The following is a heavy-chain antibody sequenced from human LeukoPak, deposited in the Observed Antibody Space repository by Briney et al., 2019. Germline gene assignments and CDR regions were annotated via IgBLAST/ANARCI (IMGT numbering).Heavy chain of an antibody. D-gene: IGHD2-15*01. J-gene: IGHJ4*02. CDR2: IRSKANSYAT. Sequence: GGSLRLSCAASGFTFSGSAMHWVRQASGKGLERVGRIRSKANSYATAYAASVKGRFTISRDDSKNTAYLQMNSLKTEDTAVYYCTNPALSRGDYWGQGTLVTVSS. CDR3: TNPALSRGDY. V-gene: IGHV3-73*01. CDR1: GFTFSGSA.